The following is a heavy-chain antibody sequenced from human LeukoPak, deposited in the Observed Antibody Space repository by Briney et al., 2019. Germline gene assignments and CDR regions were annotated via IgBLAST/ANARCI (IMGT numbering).Heavy chain of an antibody. CDR2: IRYDGSNK. J-gene: IGHJ4*02. D-gene: IGHD3-10*01. Sequence: PGGSLRLSCAVSGFTFSSYGMHWVRQAPGKGLEWVAFIRYDGSNKYYADSVKGRFTISRDNSKNTLYLQMNSLTADDTAVYYCAKDRNYYGSGEPFDYWGQGTLVTVSS. CDR1: GFTFSSYG. CDR3: AKDRNYYGSGEPFDY. V-gene: IGHV3-30*02.